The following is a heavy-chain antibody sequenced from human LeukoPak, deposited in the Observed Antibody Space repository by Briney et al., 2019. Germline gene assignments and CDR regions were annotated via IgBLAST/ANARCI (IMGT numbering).Heavy chain of an antibody. D-gene: IGHD2-8*01. CDR3: AKNGQSGFSFDP. J-gene: IGHJ5*02. V-gene: IGHV4-34*01. CDR2: INHSGST. CDR1: GGSFSGYY. Sequence: SETLSLTCAVHGGSFSGYYWSWIRQPPWKGLEWIGEINHSGSTNYNPSLKSRVTISVDTSKNQFSLKLSSVTAADTAVYYCAKNGQSGFSFDPWGQGTLVTVSS.